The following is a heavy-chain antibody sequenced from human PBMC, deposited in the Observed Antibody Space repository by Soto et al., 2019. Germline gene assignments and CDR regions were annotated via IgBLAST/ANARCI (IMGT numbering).Heavy chain of an antibody. V-gene: IGHV4-59*09. CDR3: ARGVGDVSRPDSFDI. D-gene: IGHD3-10*01. Sequence: CLRGVTDYDPSLKSRVTISVDTSKNQFSLKPAAVTAADTAMYYSARGVGDVSRPDSFDIWGQGTMVTVSS. CDR2: CLRGVT. J-gene: IGHJ3*02.